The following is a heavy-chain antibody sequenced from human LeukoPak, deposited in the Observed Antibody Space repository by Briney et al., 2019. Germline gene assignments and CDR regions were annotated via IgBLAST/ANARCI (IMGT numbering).Heavy chain of an antibody. D-gene: IGHD6-13*01. Sequence: GGFVRLSCAASGFTFSSYAMSWVRQAPGKGLEWVSAIIGSGSSTYYADSVKGRFTISRDNSKNTLFLQMNNLRAEDTAVYYCAKDRAQQLVLDFWGQGTLVTVSS. CDR2: IIGSGSST. CDR1: GFTFSSYA. V-gene: IGHV3-23*01. J-gene: IGHJ4*02. CDR3: AKDRAQQLVLDF.